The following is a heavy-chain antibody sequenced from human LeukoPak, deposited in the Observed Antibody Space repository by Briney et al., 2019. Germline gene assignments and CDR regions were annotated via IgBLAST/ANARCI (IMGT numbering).Heavy chain of an antibody. Sequence: GGSLRLSCTASGFTLSSYAMSWVRQAPGKGLEWVSLISGNAGSTYYADSVRGRFTIFRDNAKNTLYLQMNSLRAEDTAVYYCATVVPGAPNLLGYWGQGTLVTVSS. CDR3: ATVVPGAPNLLGY. D-gene: IGHD2-2*01. CDR1: GFTLSSYA. CDR2: ISGNAGST. V-gene: IGHV3-23*01. J-gene: IGHJ4*02.